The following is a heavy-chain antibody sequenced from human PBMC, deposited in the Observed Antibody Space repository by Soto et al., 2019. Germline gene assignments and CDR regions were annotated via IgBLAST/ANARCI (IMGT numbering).Heavy chain of an antibody. CDR3: AMGTCDFWSGYYNWFDP. D-gene: IGHD3-3*01. CDR1: GGSISSSSYY. J-gene: IGHJ5*02. Sequence: SETLSLTCTVSGGSISSSSYYWGWIRQPPGKGLEWIGSIYYSGSTYYNPSLKSRVTISVDTSKNQFSLKLSSVTAADTAVYYCAMGTCDFWSGYYNWFDPWGQGTLVTVSS. CDR2: IYYSGST. V-gene: IGHV4-39*07.